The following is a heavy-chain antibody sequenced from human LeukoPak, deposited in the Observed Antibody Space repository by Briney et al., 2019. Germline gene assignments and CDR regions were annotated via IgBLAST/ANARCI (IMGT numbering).Heavy chain of an antibody. V-gene: IGHV4-39*01. CDR3: ARRTGTTMVRKFDY. CDR2: IHYTGNT. J-gene: IGHJ4*02. Sequence: SETLFLTCTVSGDSMSSGNYYWGWIRQPPGRGLEWIGNIHYTGNTYYNPSLKSRVTISLDTSKNLFSLKLSSVTAADTAVYYCARRTGTTMVRKFDYWGQGTLVTVSS. D-gene: IGHD3-10*01. CDR1: GDSMSSGNYY.